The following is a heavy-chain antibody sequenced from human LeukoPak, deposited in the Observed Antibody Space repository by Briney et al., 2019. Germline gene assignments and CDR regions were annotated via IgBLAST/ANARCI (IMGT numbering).Heavy chain of an antibody. J-gene: IGHJ4*02. V-gene: IGHV3-66*04. Sequence: PGGSLRLSSAASGFTVSSNYMSWVRQAPGKGLEWVSVIYSGGSTYYADSVKGRFTISRDNAKNSLYLQMNSLRAEDTAVYYCARHVEMATIDYWGQGTLVTVSS. D-gene: IGHD5-24*01. CDR1: GFTVSSNY. CDR2: IYSGGST. CDR3: ARHVEMATIDY.